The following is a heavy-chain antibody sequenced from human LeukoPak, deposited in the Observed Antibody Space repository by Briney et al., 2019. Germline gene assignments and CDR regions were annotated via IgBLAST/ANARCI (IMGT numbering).Heavy chain of an antibody. CDR3: ASGGPLTPLDY. D-gene: IGHD4-23*01. V-gene: IGHV3-66*02. J-gene: IGHJ4*02. CDR1: GFTVSSNY. Sequence: GGSLRLSCAASGFTVSSNYMSWVRQAPGKGLEWVSVIYSGGSTYYADSVKGRFTISRDNSKNMLYLQMNSLRAEDTAVYYCASGGPLTPLDYWGQGTLVTVSS. CDR2: IYSGGST.